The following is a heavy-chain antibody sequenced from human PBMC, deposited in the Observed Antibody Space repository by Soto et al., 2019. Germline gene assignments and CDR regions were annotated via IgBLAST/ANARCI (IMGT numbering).Heavy chain of an antibody. J-gene: IGHJ4*02. V-gene: IGHV3-23*01. CDR3: AKGRQITIVGVVISQPWFDY. D-gene: IGHD3-3*01. CDR1: GFTFSSYA. Sequence: EVQLLESGGGLVQPGGSLRLSCAASGFTFSSYAMSWVRQAPGKGLEWVSAISGSGGSTYYADSVKGRFTISRDNSKNTLYLQMNSLRAEDTAVYYCAKGRQITIVGVVISQPWFDYWGQGTLVTVSS. CDR2: ISGSGGST.